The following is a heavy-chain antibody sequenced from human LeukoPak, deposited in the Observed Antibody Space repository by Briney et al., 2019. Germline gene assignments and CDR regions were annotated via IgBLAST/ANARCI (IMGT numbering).Heavy chain of an antibody. CDR1: GYTFTSYG. D-gene: IGHD3-3*01. J-gene: IGHJ5*02. CDR3: ARDYDFYPPNWFDP. Sequence: GASVTVSCKASGYTFTSYGISWVRQAPGQGLEWMGWISAYNGNTNYAQKLQGRVTMTTDTSTSTAYMELRSLRSDDTAVYYCARDYDFYPPNWFDPWGQGTLVTVSS. V-gene: IGHV1-18*01. CDR2: ISAYNGNT.